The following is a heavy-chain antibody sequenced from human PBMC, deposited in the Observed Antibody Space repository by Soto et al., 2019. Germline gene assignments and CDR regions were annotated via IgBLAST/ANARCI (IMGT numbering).Heavy chain of an antibody. CDR1: GFTFSNVW. D-gene: IGHD6-19*01. CDR2: IKSKTDGGTT. V-gene: IGHV3-15*07. CDR3: TPLALKYGSGWYEFSD. J-gene: IGHJ4*02. Sequence: EVQLVESGGGLVKPGGSLRLSCAASGFTFSNVWMNWVRQAPGQGLEWVGRIKSKTDGGTTDYAAPVKGRFTISRDDSKNTLYLQMNSLKTDDTAVYYCTPLALKYGSGWYEFSDWGQGTLVTVSS.